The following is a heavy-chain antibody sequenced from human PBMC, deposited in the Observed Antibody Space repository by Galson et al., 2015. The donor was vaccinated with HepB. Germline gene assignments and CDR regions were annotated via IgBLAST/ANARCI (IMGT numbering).Heavy chain of an antibody. V-gene: IGHV1-2*04. CDR2: INPNSGGT. J-gene: IGHJ3*02. Sequence: SVKVSCKASGYTFTGYYMHWVRQAPGQGLEWMGWINPNSGGTNYAQKFQGWVTMTRDTSISTAYMELSRLRSDDTAVYYCAGAASYIVVVVAATGDDAFDIWGQGTMVTVSS. CDR1: GYTFTGYY. D-gene: IGHD2-15*01. CDR3: AGAASYIVVVVAATGDDAFDI.